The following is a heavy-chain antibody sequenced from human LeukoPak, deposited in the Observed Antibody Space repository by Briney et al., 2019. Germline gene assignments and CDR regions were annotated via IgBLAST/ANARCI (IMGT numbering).Heavy chain of an antibody. D-gene: IGHD3-22*01. CDR3: ARGSPGSSGYPGDY. Sequence: PSQTLSLTCTVSGGSISSGDYYWSWIRQPPGKGLEWIGYIYYSGSTCYNPSLKSRVTISVDTSKNQFSLKLSSVTAADTAVYYCARGSPGSSGYPGDYWGQGTLVTVSS. J-gene: IGHJ4*02. CDR1: GGSISSGDYY. V-gene: IGHV4-30-4*01. CDR2: IYYSGST.